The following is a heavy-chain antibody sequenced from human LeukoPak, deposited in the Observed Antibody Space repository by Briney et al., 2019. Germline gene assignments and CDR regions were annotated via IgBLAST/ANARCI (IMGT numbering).Heavy chain of an antibody. CDR3: TRHSDKYCSGAGCYVYNFYGMDV. CDR1: GLSFSGSA. CDR2: IRSKANSYLT. J-gene: IGHJ6*02. V-gene: IGHV3-73*01. D-gene: IGHD2-15*01. Sequence: GGSLKLSCAASGLSFSGSAMHWVRQASGRGLEWLGRIRSKANSYLTAYAASVNVRFIISRDDSRNTAYLQMNSLQTEDTAVYYCTRHSDKYCSGAGCYVYNFYGMDVWGQGTTVTVSS.